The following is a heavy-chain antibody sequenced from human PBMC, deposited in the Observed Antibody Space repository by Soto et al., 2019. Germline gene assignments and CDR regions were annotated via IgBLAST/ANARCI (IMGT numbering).Heavy chain of an antibody. CDR2: ISPYTGNT. D-gene: IGHD3-16*01. J-gene: IGHJ6*02. CDR1: GYIFVNYG. CDR3: VIVDNYVTPTPQDV. V-gene: IGHV1-18*01. Sequence: QVQLVQSGDEVKKPGASVKVSCKASGYIFVNYGIAWVRQAPGQGLEWMGWISPYTGNTHSATKIQGRLTMTTDTSTSTAYMDLGSLTSDDTAVDYCVIVDNYVTPTPQDVWGQGTKVTVSS.